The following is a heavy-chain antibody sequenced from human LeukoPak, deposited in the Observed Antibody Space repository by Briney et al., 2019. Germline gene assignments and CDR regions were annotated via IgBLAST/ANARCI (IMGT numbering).Heavy chain of an antibody. CDR2: ISSSSSYI. J-gene: IGHJ5*02. CDR3: ARISGLEWLSYNWFDP. D-gene: IGHD3-3*01. Sequence: GGSLRLSCAASGFTFSSYSMNWVRQAPGKGLEWVSSISSSSSYIYYADSVKGRFTISRDNAKNSLYLQMNSLRAEDTAVYYCARISGLEWLSYNWFDPWGQGTLVTVSS. V-gene: IGHV3-21*04. CDR1: GFTFSSYS.